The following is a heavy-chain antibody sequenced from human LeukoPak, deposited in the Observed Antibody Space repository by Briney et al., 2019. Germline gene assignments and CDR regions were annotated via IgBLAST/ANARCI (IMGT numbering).Heavy chain of an antibody. CDR2: ISSSSTTI. D-gene: IGHD1-1*01. CDR1: GFNFGVYA. J-gene: IGHJ4*02. V-gene: IGHV3-48*02. CDR3: ARDWIDYFDY. Sequence: GGSLRLSCTASGFNFGVYAMSWVRQAPGKGLEWVSYISSSSTTIYYADSVKGRFTISRDNAKNSLYLQMNSLRDEDTAVYYCARDWIDYFDYWGQGTLVTVSS.